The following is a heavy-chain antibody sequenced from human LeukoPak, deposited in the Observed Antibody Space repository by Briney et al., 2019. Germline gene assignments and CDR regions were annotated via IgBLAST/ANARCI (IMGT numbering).Heavy chain of an antibody. CDR2: ISGSGSST. D-gene: IGHD5-18*01. CDR3: AKEGGTAMDYYYMDV. V-gene: IGHV3-23*01. J-gene: IGHJ6*03. Sequence: QPGGTLRLSCAASGFTFSSYDMSWVRQAPGKGLEWVSGISGSGSSTYYADSVKGRFTISRDNSKNTLYLQMNSLRAEDTAVYYCAKEGGTAMDYYYMDVWGKGTTVTVSS. CDR1: GFTFSSYD.